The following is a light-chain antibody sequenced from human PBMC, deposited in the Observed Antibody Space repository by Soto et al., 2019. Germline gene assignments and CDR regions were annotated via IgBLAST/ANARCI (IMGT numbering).Light chain of an antibody. CDR1: RTVLYSPNSKNY. CDR3: QQYLGTPVT. J-gene: IGKJ5*01. CDR2: WAS. V-gene: IGKV4-1*01. Sequence: DIVMTQSPDSLAVSLGERATINCKSSRTVLYSPNSKNYLAWYQQKPGQPPKLLISWASTRESGVPDRFSGSGYGTDFTLTISSLQAGDAAVYYCQQYLGTPVTFGQGTRLEIK.